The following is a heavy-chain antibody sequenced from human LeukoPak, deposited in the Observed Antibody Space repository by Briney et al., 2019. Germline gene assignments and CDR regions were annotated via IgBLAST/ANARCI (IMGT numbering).Heavy chain of an antibody. D-gene: IGHD6-19*01. Sequence: ASVKVSCKASGYTFTSYGISWVRQAPGQGLEWMGWISAYNGNTNYAQKLQGRVTITADESTSTAYMELSSLRSEDTAVYYCARVVADTDYYYYYGMDVWGQGTTVTVSS. V-gene: IGHV1-18*01. J-gene: IGHJ6*02. CDR3: ARVVADTDYYYYYGMDV. CDR1: GYTFTSYG. CDR2: ISAYNGNT.